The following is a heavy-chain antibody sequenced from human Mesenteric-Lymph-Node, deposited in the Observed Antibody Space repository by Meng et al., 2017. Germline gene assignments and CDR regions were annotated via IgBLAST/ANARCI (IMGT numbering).Heavy chain of an antibody. V-gene: IGHV3-30-3*01. J-gene: IGHJ4*02. CDR1: GFTFSSYA. D-gene: IGHD6-19*01. CDR3: AKETSDSSAFYRYDI. Sequence: RSLRLSCAASGFTFSSYALHWVRQAPGKGLEWVAVISYDGSNKYYADSVKGRLTISRDNSKNTLYLQMDSLRAEDTAVYYCAKETSDSSAFYRYDIWGQGSLVTVSS. CDR2: ISYDGSNK.